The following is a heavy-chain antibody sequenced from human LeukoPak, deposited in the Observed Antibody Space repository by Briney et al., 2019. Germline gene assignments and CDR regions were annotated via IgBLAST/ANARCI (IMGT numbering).Heavy chain of an antibody. Sequence: GSLRLSSAASGLTFSDFAITWVRQAPGKGLEWLSVITGSGGTTFYADSVKGRFTISRDNSNNMLFLQMNSLRVEDTAVYYCARRRDGNNYYDYWGQGALVSVSS. CDR1: GLTFSDFA. V-gene: IGHV3-23*01. CDR3: ARRRDGNNYYDY. D-gene: IGHD2-15*01. J-gene: IGHJ4*02. CDR2: ITGSGGTT.